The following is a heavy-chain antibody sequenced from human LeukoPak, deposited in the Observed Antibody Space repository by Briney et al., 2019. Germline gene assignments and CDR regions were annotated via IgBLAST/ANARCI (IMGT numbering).Heavy chain of an antibody. V-gene: IGHV1-69*13. Sequence: EASVKVSCKASGGTFSSYAISWVRQAPGQGLEWMGGIIPIFGTANYAQKFQGRVTITADESTSTAYMELSSLRSEDTAVYYCAKKPGIYHQGTVGVAAAGMNYWGQGTLVTVSS. CDR3: AKKPGIYHQGTVGVAAAGMNY. J-gene: IGHJ4*02. CDR2: IIPIFGTA. D-gene: IGHD6-13*01. CDR1: GGTFSSYA.